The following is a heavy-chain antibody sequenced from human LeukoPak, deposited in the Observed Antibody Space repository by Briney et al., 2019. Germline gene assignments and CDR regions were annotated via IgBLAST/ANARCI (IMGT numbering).Heavy chain of an antibody. J-gene: IGHJ3*02. CDR2: IKQDGSEK. D-gene: IGHD6-13*01. Sequence: GGSLRLSCAASGFTFSSYWMSWVRQAPGKGLEWVANIKQDGSEKFYVDSVKGRFTISRDNAKNSLYLQMNSLRAEDTAVYYCARDSSSWHHDAFDIWGQGTMVTVSS. CDR1: GFTFSSYW. V-gene: IGHV3-7*01. CDR3: ARDSSSWHHDAFDI.